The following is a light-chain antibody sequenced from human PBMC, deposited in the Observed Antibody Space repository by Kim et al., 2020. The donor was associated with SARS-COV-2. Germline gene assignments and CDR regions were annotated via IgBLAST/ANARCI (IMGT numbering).Light chain of an antibody. CDR2: GAS. CDR1: QSVSSSS. J-gene: IGKJ4*01. CDR3: QQYGGSPLT. V-gene: IGKV3-20*01. Sequence: EIVLTQSPGTLSLSPGERATLSCRASQSVSSSSLAWYQQKPGQAPRFLSYGASSRATDIPDRFSGSGSGTDFTLTISRLEPEDFAVYYCQQYGGSPLTFGGGTKVDIK.